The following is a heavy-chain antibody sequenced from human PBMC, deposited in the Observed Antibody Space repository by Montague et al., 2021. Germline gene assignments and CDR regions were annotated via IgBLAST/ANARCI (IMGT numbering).Heavy chain of an antibody. Sequence: SETLSLTCTVSGGSISSISYSWGWIRQPPGKGLEWIGSFSYSGSTYYNPSLKSRVTISVATSKNQFSLKLGSVTAADTAVYYCASSSGGRCLQSDFDYWGQGTLVTVSS. CDR2: FSYSGST. CDR1: GGSISSISYS. J-gene: IGHJ4*02. D-gene: IGHD5-24*01. V-gene: IGHV4-39*01. CDR3: ASSSGGRCLQSDFDY.